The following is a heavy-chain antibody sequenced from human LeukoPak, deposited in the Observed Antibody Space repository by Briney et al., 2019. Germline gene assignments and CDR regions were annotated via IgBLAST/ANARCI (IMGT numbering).Heavy chain of an antibody. J-gene: IGHJ3*02. Sequence: PGGSLRLSCAASGLTFNSYVMSWVRQAPGKGLEWVANMKQDESVKTYVAAVKGRFTVSRDNAKNSLYLRINSLRAEDTAVYYYARVGIFSSYASDMWGQGTMVTVSS. CDR1: GLTFNSYV. D-gene: IGHD2/OR15-2a*01. CDR3: ARVGIFSSYASDM. V-gene: IGHV3-7*01. CDR2: MKQDESVK.